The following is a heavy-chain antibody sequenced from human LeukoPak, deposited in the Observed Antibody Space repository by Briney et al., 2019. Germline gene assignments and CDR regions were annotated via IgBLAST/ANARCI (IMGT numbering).Heavy chain of an antibody. D-gene: IGHD3-10*01. V-gene: IGHV4-59*01. Sequence: SETLSLTCTVSGGSISSYYWSWIRQPPGKGLEWIGYIYYSGSTNYNPSLKSRVTMSVDTSKNQFSLKLSSVTAADTAVYYCARALLWFGELSYYFDYWGQGTLVTVSS. CDR3: ARALLWFGELSYYFDY. CDR1: GGSISSYY. CDR2: IYYSGST. J-gene: IGHJ4*02.